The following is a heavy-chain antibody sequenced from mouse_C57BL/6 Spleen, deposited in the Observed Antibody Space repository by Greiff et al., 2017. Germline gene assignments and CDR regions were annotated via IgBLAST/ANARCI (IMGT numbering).Heavy chain of an antibody. CDR1: GYAFSSYW. CDR2: IYPGDGDT. J-gene: IGHJ2*01. CDR3: ARGGYSNYEDY. D-gene: IGHD2-5*01. V-gene: IGHV1-80*01. Sequence: QVHVKQSGAELVKPGASVKISCKASGYAFSSYWMNWVKQRPGKGLEWIGQIYPGDGDTNYNGKFKGKATLTADKSSSTAYMQLSSLTSEDSAVYFCARGGYSNYEDYWGQGTTLTVSS.